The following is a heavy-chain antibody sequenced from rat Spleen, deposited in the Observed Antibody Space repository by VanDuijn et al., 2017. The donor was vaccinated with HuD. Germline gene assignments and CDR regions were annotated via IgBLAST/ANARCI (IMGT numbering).Heavy chain of an antibody. CDR1: RFTFSDYY. CDR2: ISYDGSTT. J-gene: IGHJ1*01. D-gene: IGHD2-5*01. Sequence: EVQLVESDGGLVQPGRSLKLSCATSRFTFSDYYMAWVRQAPTKGLDWVATISYDGSTTYYRDSVKGRFTISRDDGKSTLYLEMDSLRSEDMATYYCVRQGYLRDWYFDFWGPGTMVTVSS. V-gene: IGHV5-29*01. CDR3: VRQGYLRDWYFDF.